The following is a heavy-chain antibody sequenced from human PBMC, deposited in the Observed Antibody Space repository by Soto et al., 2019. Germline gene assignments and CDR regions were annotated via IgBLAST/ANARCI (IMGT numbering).Heavy chain of an antibody. CDR2: ISYSGTT. D-gene: IGHD4-17*01. CDR1: GDSISSGGSY. Sequence: PSETLSLTCTVSGDSISSGGSYWTWIRQHPGKGLEWIGYISYSGTTYHNPSLKSRLSISVDTSKNQFSLNLSSVTAAATAVYYCARIAVKEGGQPHFFSGMDVWGQATRDTDSS. J-gene: IGHJ6*02. CDR3: ARIAVKEGGQPHFFSGMDV. V-gene: IGHV4-31*03.